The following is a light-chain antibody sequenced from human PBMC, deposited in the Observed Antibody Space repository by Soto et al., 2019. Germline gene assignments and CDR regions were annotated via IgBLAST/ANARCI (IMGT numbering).Light chain of an antibody. V-gene: IGKV3-11*01. Sequence: EIVLTQSPATLSLSPGERATLSCRASQSVSSYLAWYQQKPAQAPRLLIYDASSRATGIPARFSGSGSGADFTLTISSLEPEDFAVYYCQQRSNWRFTFGPGTKVEIK. CDR3: QQRSNWRFT. CDR1: QSVSSY. CDR2: DAS. J-gene: IGKJ3*01.